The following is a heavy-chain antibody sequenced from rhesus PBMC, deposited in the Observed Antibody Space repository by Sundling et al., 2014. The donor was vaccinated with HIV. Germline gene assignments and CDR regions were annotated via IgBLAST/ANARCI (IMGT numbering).Heavy chain of an antibody. CDR3: ARERGSRVDF. CDR1: GVSISSYW. D-gene: IGHD5-42*01. Sequence: QVLLQESGPGLVKPSETLSLTCTVSGVSISSYWWSWIRQPPGKGLEWIGEINGNSGSTNYNPSLKSRVTISTDTSKNHFSLNLISVTAADTAVYYCARERGSRVDFWGQGVLVTVSS. V-gene: IGHV4-80*01. J-gene: IGHJ4*01. CDR2: INGNSGST.